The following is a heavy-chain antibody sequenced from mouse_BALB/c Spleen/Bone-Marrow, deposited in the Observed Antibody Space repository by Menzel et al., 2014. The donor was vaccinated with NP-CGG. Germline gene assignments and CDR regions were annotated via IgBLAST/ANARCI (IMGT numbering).Heavy chain of an antibody. CDR3: TRQYGNYYAMDY. J-gene: IGHJ4*01. CDR2: IYPSDSYT. D-gene: IGHD2-10*02. V-gene: IGHV1-69*02. Sequence: VQLQQSGAELVRPGASVKVSCKASGNTFTSYWINWVKQRPGQGLEWIGNIYPSDSYTNYNQNFKDKATLTVDKSSSTAYMQLSSPTSEDSAVYYCTRQYGNYYAMDYWGQGTSVTVSS. CDR1: GNTFTSYW.